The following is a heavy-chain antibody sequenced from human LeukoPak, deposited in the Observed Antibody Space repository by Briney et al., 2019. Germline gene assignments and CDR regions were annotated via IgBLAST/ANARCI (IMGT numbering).Heavy chain of an antibody. CDR3: AREGPYYYGSGRPGRNGAFDI. Sequence: PGRSLRLSCAASGFTFSSYAMHWVRQAPGKGLEWVAVISYDGSNKYYADSVKGRFTISRDNSKNTLYLQVNSLRAEDTAVYYCAREGPYYYGSGRPGRNGAFDIWGQGTMVTVSS. D-gene: IGHD3-10*01. J-gene: IGHJ3*02. CDR1: GFTFSSYA. V-gene: IGHV3-30-3*01. CDR2: ISYDGSNK.